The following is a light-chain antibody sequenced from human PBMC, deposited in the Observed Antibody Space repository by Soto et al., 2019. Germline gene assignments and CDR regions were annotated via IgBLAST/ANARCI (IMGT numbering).Light chain of an antibody. Sequence: EIVLTQSPGPLSLSPGERATLSCRSSQSVSSSFLAWYQQKVGQAPRLLIYGASSRATGIPDRFSGSGSGTDFTLTISRLEPEDVAVYYCQQYGSSPRTLGQGTRLEIK. CDR2: GAS. CDR1: QSVSSSF. V-gene: IGKV3-20*01. CDR3: QQYGSSPRT. J-gene: IGKJ5*01.